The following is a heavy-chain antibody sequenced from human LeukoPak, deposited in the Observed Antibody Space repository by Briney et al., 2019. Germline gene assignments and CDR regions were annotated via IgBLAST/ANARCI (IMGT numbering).Heavy chain of an antibody. CDR3: ARGYCSGGSCYSYYYYNYMDV. J-gene: IGHJ6*03. CDR1: GDSISSRSYY. D-gene: IGHD2-15*01. Sequence: SETLSLTCTVSGDSISSRSYYWGWIRQPPGKGLEWIGSIYHSGSTYYNPSLKSRVTISVDTSKNQFSLKLSSVTAADTAVYYCARGYCSGGSCYSYYYYNYMDVWGKGTTVTVSS. CDR2: IYHSGST. V-gene: IGHV4-39*07.